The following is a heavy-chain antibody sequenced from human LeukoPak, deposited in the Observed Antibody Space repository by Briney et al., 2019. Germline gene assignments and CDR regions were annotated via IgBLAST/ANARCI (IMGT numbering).Heavy chain of an antibody. V-gene: IGHV3-64D*06. D-gene: IGHD3-10*01. J-gene: IGHJ4*02. CDR2: ISSNGGST. Sequence: PGGSLRLSCAASGFTVRTNYMTWVRQAPGKGLEYVSAISSNGGSTYYADSVKGRFTISRDNSKNTLYLQMSSLRAEDTAVYYCVRSMVRGSRPPFDYWGQGTLVTVSS. CDR3: VRSMVRGSRPPFDY. CDR1: GFTVRTNY.